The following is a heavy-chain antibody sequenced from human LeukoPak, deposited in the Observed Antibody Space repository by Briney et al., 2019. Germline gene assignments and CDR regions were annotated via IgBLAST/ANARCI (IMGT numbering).Heavy chain of an antibody. CDR2: INHSGSL. V-gene: IGHV4-34*01. CDR1: GGSFSGYS. CDR3: ARHHAVGSRGFYYFDY. Sequence: SETLSPTCAVYGGSFSGYSWSWIRQPPGKGLEWIGEINHSGSLNYNPSLKSRVTISADMSKNQLSLNLSSVTAADTAVYYCARHHAVGSRGFYYFDYWGQGTLVTVSS. D-gene: IGHD6-19*01. J-gene: IGHJ4*02.